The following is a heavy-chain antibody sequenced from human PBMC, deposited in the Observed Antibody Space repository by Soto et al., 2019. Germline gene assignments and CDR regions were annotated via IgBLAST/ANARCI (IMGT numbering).Heavy chain of an antibody. V-gene: IGHV2-5*02. CDR1: GFSLSTSGVG. J-gene: IGHJ4*02. CDR3: AHINTMYTWSYVTFDY. Sequence: SVPTLVNPTQTLTLTCTFSGFSLSTSGVGVGWIRQPPGKALEWLALIYWDDDRRYNPSLKRRLAITKDTSKNQVVLTMSNMDPVDTATYYCAHINTMYTWSYVTFDYCGKAPLLTASS. D-gene: IGHD1-26*01. CDR2: IYWDDDR.